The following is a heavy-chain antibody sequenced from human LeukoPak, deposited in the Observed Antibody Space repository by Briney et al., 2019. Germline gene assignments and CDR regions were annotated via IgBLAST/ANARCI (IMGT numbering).Heavy chain of an antibody. Sequence: SETLTLTCAVYGGSFSGYYWSWIRQPPGKGLEWIGEIIHSGSTNYNPSLKSRVTISVDTSKNQFSLKLSSVTAADTAVYYCARDREDTAMVDYYYYGMDVWGQGTTVTVSS. CDR2: IIHSGST. CDR3: ARDREDTAMVDYYYYGMDV. V-gene: IGHV4-34*12. J-gene: IGHJ6*02. CDR1: GGSFSGYY. D-gene: IGHD5-18*01.